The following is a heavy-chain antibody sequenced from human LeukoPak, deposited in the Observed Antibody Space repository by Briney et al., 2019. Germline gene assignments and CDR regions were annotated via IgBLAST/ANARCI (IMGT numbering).Heavy chain of an antibody. Sequence: PSETLSLTCTVSGGSISSYYWSWIRQTPGKGLEGIGYIYYSGSTNFNPSLKSRVTISVDTSKNQFSLKLSSVTAADTAVYYCARGRSSMVRGYYYYYMDVWGKGTTVTISS. CDR1: GGSISSYY. D-gene: IGHD3-10*01. J-gene: IGHJ6*03. CDR2: IYYSGST. CDR3: ARGRSSMVRGYYYYYMDV. V-gene: IGHV4-59*01.